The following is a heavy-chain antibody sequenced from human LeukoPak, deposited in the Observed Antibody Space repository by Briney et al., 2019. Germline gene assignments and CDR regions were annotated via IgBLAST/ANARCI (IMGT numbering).Heavy chain of an antibody. Sequence: GGSLRLSCAASGFTFRNYWLHWVRQAPGKGLVWVSRINIDGTDTSYADSVKGRFTISRDNVKNTLYLQMSSLRAEDTAVYYCARVESGSCSNTRCRNIDYWGQGTLVTVSS. CDR2: INIDGTDT. V-gene: IGHV3-74*01. J-gene: IGHJ4*02. CDR1: GFTFRNYW. CDR3: ARVESGSCSNTRCRNIDY. D-gene: IGHD2-2*01.